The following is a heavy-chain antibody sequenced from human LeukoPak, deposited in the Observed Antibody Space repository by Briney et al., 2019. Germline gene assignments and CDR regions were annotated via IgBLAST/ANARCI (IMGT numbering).Heavy chain of an antibody. Sequence: SVKVSCKASGGTFSSYAISWVRQAPGQGLEWMGGIIPIFGTANYAQKFQGRVTITADKSTSTAYMELSSLRSEDTAVYYCASNSGWYLDNWFDPWGQGTLVTVSS. J-gene: IGHJ5*02. CDR3: ASNSGWYLDNWFDP. CDR1: GGTFSSYA. CDR2: IIPIFGTA. V-gene: IGHV1-69*06. D-gene: IGHD6-19*01.